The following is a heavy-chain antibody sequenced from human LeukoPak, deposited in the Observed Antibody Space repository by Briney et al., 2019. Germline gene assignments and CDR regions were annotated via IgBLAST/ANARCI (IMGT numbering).Heavy chain of an antibody. Sequence: APVKVSFTASGGTFSSYAISWVRQAPGQGLEWMGGIIPIFGTANYAQKFQGRVTITTDESTSTAYMELSSLRSEDTAVYYCARTAHSYYYYYMDVWGKGTTVTVSS. CDR2: IIPIFGTA. CDR3: ARTAHSYYYYYMDV. J-gene: IGHJ6*03. V-gene: IGHV1-69*05. D-gene: IGHD2-21*02. CDR1: GGTFSSYA.